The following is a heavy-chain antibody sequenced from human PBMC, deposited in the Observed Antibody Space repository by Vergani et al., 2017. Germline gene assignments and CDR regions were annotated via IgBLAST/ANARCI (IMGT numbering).Heavy chain of an antibody. D-gene: IGHD3-10*01. CDR3: AKQYFVSGNYLFDY. Sequence: EVQLLESGGGLVQTGGSLRLTCAASEFTFSNYAMNWVRQAPGKGLGWVSGISGSGVSAYYTDSVKGRFTISRDNSKNMLFLQMNNLRTEDTAIYYCAKQYFVSGNYLFDYWGQGTLVTVSS. V-gene: IGHV3-23*01. J-gene: IGHJ4*02. CDR2: ISGSGVSA. CDR1: EFTFSNYA.